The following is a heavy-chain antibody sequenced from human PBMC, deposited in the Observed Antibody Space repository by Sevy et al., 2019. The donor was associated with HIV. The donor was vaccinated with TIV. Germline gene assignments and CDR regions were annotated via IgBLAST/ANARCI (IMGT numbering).Heavy chain of an antibody. CDR3: ARYYYDSSGYYSDDAFDI. CDR2: MNPNRGNT. V-gene: IGHV1-8*01. CDR1: GYTFTSYD. D-gene: IGHD3-22*01. Sequence: ASVKVSCKASGYTFTSYDINWVRQATGQGLEWMGWMNPNRGNTGYAQKFQGRVTMTRNTSISTAYMELSSLRSEDTAVYYCARYYYDSSGYYSDDAFDIWGQGTMVTVSS. J-gene: IGHJ3*02.